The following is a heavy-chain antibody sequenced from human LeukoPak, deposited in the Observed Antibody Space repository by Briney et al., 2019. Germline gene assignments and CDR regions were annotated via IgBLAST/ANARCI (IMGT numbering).Heavy chain of an antibody. CDR2: IYTSGSP. CDR3: AREWSAAPFYYFDY. Sequence: PSETLSLTCTVSGGSISSGHFYWSWLRQPAGEGLEWIGRIYTSGSPNYNPSLKSRVTISVDTSKNQFSLRLSSVTAADTAVYYCAREWSAAPFYYFDYWAREPWSPSPQ. V-gene: IGHV4-61*02. D-gene: IGHD3-3*02. CDR1: GGSISSGHFY. J-gene: IGHJ4*02.